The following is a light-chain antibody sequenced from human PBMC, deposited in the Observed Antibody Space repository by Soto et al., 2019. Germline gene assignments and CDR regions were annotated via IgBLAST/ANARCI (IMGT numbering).Light chain of an antibody. CDR2: AAS. V-gene: IGKV1-39*01. J-gene: IGKJ5*01. CDR1: QSISSY. CDR3: QQYGSSPLIT. Sequence: IQMSQSPSTLSPSVGDKVTITCRASQSISSYLNWYQQKPGKTPKLLIYAASSFQSGVPSSFSGSGSGTDFTLTISRLEPEDFAVYYCQQYGSSPLITFGQGTRL.